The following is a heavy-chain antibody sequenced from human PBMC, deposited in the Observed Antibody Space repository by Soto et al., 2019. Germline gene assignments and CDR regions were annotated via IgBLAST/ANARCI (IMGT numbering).Heavy chain of an antibody. CDR3: ARRGGDCSSTSCYRSSYYFDY. Sequence: QVQLVQSGAEVKKPGSSVKVSCKASGGTFSSYAISWVRQAPGQGLEWMGGIIPIFGTANYAQKFQGRVTIRADESTGTAYMELSSLRSEETGVYYCARRGGDCSSTSCYRSSYYFDYWGQGTLVTVSS. CDR2: IIPIFGTA. D-gene: IGHD2-2*01. V-gene: IGHV1-69*01. CDR1: GGTFSSYA. J-gene: IGHJ4*02.